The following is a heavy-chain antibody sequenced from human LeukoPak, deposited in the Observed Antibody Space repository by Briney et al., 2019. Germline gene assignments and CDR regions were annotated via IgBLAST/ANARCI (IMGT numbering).Heavy chain of an antibody. CDR2: ISSSGGAI. V-gene: IGHV3-48*03. CDR1: GFTFGSYA. Sequence: GGSLRLSCAASGFTFGSYAMSWVRQAPGKGLEWVSYISSSGGAIYYADSVKGRFTISRDNARNSLYLQMNSLRAEDTAVYYCARPYGGQGYWGQGTLVTVSS. D-gene: IGHD4-23*01. CDR3: ARPYGGQGY. J-gene: IGHJ4*02.